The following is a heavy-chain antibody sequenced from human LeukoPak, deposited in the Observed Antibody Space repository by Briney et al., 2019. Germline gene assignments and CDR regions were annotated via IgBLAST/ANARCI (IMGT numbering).Heavy chain of an antibody. D-gene: IGHD3-9*01. J-gene: IGHJ4*02. CDR3: ARGGDAYFDWLSSFDY. CDR1: GYTFTGYY. Sequence: ASVKVSCKASGYTFTGYYMHWVRQAPGQGLEWMGWINPNSGGTNYAQKFQGWVTMTRDTSISTAYMELSRLRSDDTAVYYWARGGDAYFDWLSSFDYWGQGTLDTVSS. CDR2: INPNSGGT. V-gene: IGHV1-2*04.